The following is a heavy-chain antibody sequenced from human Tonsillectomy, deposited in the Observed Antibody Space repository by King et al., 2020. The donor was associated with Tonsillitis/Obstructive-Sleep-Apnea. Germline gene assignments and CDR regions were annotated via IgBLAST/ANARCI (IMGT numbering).Heavy chain of an antibody. CDR1: GFTFSSYV. D-gene: IGHD6-13*01. V-gene: IGHV3-33*01. Sequence: VQLVESGGGVVQPGRSLRLSCAAAGFTFSSYVMHWCRQAPGKGLEGVSGIVYDGSNKYYADSVKGRFTISRDNSKNTLYLQMNSLRAEDTAVYYCARGQESSSSWYGYYFDYWGQGTLVTVSS. CDR3: ARGQESSSSWYGYYFDY. CDR2: IVYDGSNK. J-gene: IGHJ4*02.